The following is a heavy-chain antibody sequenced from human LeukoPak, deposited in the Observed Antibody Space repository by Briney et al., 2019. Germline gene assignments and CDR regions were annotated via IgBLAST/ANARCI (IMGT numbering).Heavy chain of an antibody. V-gene: IGHV3-30*03. Sequence: GGSLRLSCAASGFTFSSYGMHWVRQAPGKGLEWVAVISYDGSNKYYADSVKGRFTISRDNAKNSLYLQMNSLRAEDTAVYYCARGDSGSSYRLFYFDFWGQGTLVTVSS. CDR2: ISYDGSNK. J-gene: IGHJ4*02. CDR1: GFTFSSYG. D-gene: IGHD1-26*01. CDR3: ARGDSGSSYRLFYFDF.